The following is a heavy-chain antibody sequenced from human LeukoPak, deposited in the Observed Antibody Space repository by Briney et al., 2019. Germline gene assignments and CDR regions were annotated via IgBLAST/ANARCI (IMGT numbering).Heavy chain of an antibody. Sequence: GGSLRLSCAASGFTVSNNYMSWVRQAPGKGLEWVSVIYKIGNTFYADFVKGKFTISRDNSKNTLYLQMNSLRAEDTAVYYCAKDGSGYYYDGSGYYYLGYYFDYWGQGTLVTVSS. V-gene: IGHV3-66*01. CDR1: GFTVSNNY. CDR2: IYKIGNT. CDR3: AKDGSGYYYDGSGYYYLGYYFDY. D-gene: IGHD3-22*01. J-gene: IGHJ4*02.